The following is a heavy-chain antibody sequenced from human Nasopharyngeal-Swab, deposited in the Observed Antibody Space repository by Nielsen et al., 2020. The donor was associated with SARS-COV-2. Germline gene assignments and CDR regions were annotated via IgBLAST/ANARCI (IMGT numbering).Heavy chain of an antibody. CDR1: GFTFSSYA. V-gene: IGHV3-30*04. CDR3: ARDRSGYYDFDY. CDR2: ISYDGSNK. D-gene: IGHD3-22*01. J-gene: IGHJ4*02. Sequence: GESLKISCAASGFTFSSYAMHWVRQAPGKGLEWVAVISYDGSNKYYADSVKGRFTIYRDNAKNSLYLQMNSLRAEDTSLYYCARDRSGYYDFDYWGQGTLVTVSS.